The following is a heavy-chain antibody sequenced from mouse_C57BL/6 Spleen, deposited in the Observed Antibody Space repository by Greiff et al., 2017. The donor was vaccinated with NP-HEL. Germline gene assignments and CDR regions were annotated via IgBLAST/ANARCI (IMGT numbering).Heavy chain of an antibody. CDR2: IYPSDSET. Sequence: QVQLQQPGAELVRPGSSVKLSCKASGYTFTSYWMDWVKQRPGQGLEWIGNIYPSDSETNYNQKFKDKATLTVDKSSSTAYMQLSSLTSEDSAVYCCARERVTTGGGYFDYWGQGTTLTVSS. D-gene: IGHD1-1*01. CDR1: GYTFTSYW. V-gene: IGHV1-61*01. J-gene: IGHJ2*01. CDR3: ARERVTTGGGYFDY.